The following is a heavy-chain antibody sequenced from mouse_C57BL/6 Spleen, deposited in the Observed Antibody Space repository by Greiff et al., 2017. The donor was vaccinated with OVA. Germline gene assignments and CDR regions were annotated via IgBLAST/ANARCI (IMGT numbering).Heavy chain of an antibody. Sequence: VQGVESGAELVRPGASVTLSCKASGYTFTDYEMHWVKQTPVHGLEWIGAIDPETGGTAYNQKFKGKAILTADKSSSTAYMELRSLTSEDSAVYYCTPTGAWFAYWGQGTLVTVSA. J-gene: IGHJ3*01. CDR1: GYTFTDYE. D-gene: IGHD4-1*02. CDR2: IDPETGGT. V-gene: IGHV1-15*01. CDR3: TPTGAWFAY.